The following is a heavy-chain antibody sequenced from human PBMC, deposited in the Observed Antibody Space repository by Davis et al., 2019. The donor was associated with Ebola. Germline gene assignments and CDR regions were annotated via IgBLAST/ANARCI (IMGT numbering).Heavy chain of an antibody. V-gene: IGHV5-51*01. D-gene: IGHD1-20*01. CDR1: GYTFTRYW. Sequence: GESLKISCQASGYTFTRYWIGWVRQMPGKGLEWMGIIYTGDSDTRYSPSFRGQVTISADKSTRTAYLQWGRLKASDTAMYYCASLRRTITGMDDGFDVWGQGTMVTVSS. CDR3: ASLRRTITGMDDGFDV. J-gene: IGHJ3*01. CDR2: IYTGDSDT.